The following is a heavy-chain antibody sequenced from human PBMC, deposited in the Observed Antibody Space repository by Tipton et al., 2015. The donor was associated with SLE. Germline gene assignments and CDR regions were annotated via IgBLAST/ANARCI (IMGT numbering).Heavy chain of an antibody. V-gene: IGHV1-69*02. J-gene: IGHJ6*03. CDR2: IIPILGIA. CDR3: ASMVTTPTYYYYYYMDV. Sequence: QSGAEVKKPGSSVKVSCKASGGTFSSYTISWVRQAPGQGLEWMGRIIPILGIANYAQKFQGRVTITADKSTSTAYMELSSLRSEDTAVYYCASMVTTPTYYYYYYMDVWGKGTTVTVSS. CDR1: GGTFSSYT. D-gene: IGHD4-11*01.